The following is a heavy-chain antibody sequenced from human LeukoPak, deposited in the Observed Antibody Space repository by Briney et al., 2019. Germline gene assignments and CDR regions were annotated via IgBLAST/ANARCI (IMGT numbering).Heavy chain of an antibody. CDR3: ARHNWNDGSAFDI. Sequence: PGGSLRLSCAASGFTFSSYEMNWVRQAPGKGLEWVSYISSSGSTIYYADSVKGRFTISRDNAKNLLYLQMNSLRAEDTAVYYCARHNWNDGSAFDIWGQGTMVTVSS. D-gene: IGHD1-20*01. J-gene: IGHJ3*02. V-gene: IGHV3-48*03. CDR2: ISSSGSTI. CDR1: GFTFSSYE.